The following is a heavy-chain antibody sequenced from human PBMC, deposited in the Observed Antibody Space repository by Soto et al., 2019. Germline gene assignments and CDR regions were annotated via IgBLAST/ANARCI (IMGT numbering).Heavy chain of an antibody. CDR3: ARVAYGNYDWFDP. D-gene: IGHD4-17*01. Sequence: QLQLQESGSGLVKPSQTLSLTCAVSGGSISSGGYSWSWIRQPPGKGLEWIGYIYHSGSTYYNPRLKSRVTISVDRSKTQFSLKLRSVTAADTAVYYCARVAYGNYDWFDPWGQGTLVTVSS. V-gene: IGHV4-30-2*01. CDR1: GGSISSGGYS. CDR2: IYHSGST. J-gene: IGHJ5*02.